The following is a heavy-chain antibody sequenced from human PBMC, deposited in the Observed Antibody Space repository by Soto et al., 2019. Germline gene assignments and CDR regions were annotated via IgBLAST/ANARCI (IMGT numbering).Heavy chain of an antibody. J-gene: IGHJ4*02. CDR3: ATAEVDY. CDR2: MTGDGRTT. CDR1: GFTFGDYW. V-gene: IGHV3-74*03. Sequence: GGSLRLSCAASGFTFGDYWMHWVRQPPGKGPEWVSRMTGDGRTTQYADSVKGRFTASRDNAKSTLYLQMNSLRAEDTAVYYCATAEVDYWGTGTLVTVSS.